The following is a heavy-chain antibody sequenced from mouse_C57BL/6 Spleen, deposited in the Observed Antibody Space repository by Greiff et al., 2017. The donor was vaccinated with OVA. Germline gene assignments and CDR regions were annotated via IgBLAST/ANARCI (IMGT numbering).Heavy chain of an antibody. CDR2: IDPSDSET. D-gene: IGHD2-2*01. J-gene: IGHJ2*01. CDR3: ARANYGYDGCDY. CDR1: GYTFTSYW. V-gene: IGHV1-52*01. Sequence: QVKLQQSGAELVRPGSSVKLSCKASGYTFTSYWMHWVKQRPIQGLEWIGNIDPSDSETHYNQKFKDKATLTVDKSSSTAYMQLSSLTSEDSAVYYCARANYGYDGCDYWGQGTTLTVSS.